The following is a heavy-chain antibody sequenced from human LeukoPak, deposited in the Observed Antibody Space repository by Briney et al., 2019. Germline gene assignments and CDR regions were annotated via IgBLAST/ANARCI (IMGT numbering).Heavy chain of an antibody. D-gene: IGHD4-17*01. CDR3: AKQRYGVRGIYY. CDR2: INWNGGST. CDR1: GFTFDDYG. V-gene: IGHV3-20*04. Sequence: GGSLRLSCAAYGFTFDDYGMSWVRQAPGKGLEWVSGINWNGGSTGYADSVKGRFTISRDNAKNSLYLQVNSLRAEDTALYYCAKQRYGVRGIYYWGQGTLVTVSS. J-gene: IGHJ4*02.